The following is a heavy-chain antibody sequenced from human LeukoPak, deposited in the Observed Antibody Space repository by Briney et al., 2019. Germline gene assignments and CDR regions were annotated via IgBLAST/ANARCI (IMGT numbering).Heavy chain of an antibody. CDR3: ARAAAETGSFRDNWFDP. D-gene: IGHD3-9*01. V-gene: IGHV3-30*03. CDR1: GFTFSHAW. CDR2: ISDDGRIK. Sequence: PGGSLRLSCAASGFTFSHAWMSWVRQAPGRGLEWVAVISDDGRIKIYGDSVKGRLTISRDNSKNTLYLQMNSLRGEDTAVYYCARAAAETGSFRDNWFDPWGQGTLVTVSS. J-gene: IGHJ5*02.